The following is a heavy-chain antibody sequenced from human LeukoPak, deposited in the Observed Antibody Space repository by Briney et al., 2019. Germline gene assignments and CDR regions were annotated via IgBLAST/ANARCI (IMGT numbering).Heavy chain of an antibody. CDR2: ILPGGKEG. J-gene: IGHJ4*02. CDR1: GYSFSTNM. CDR3: MSAHGY. Sequence: HPGGSLRLSCVVSGYSFSTNMMTWVRQAPGKGLEWVATILPGGKEGYRVDSVKGRFIISRDNAKNSLFLQMNSLRGDDTALYYCMSAHGYWGQGTLVTVSS. V-gene: IGHV3-7*01.